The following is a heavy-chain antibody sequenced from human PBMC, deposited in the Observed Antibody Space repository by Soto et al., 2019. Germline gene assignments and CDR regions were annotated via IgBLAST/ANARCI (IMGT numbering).Heavy chain of an antibody. CDR2: INPSDGNR. Sequence: ASVKVSCKPSGGTFSSYSFSWVRQAPGQGLEWMGWINPSDGNRNFAQKFEDRVTMTTATSTNTVFLELRSLKSDDTAIYYCARDRLRGYDSSGFYSWGQGTMVTVSS. CDR1: GGTFSSYS. CDR3: ARDRLRGYDSSGFYS. V-gene: IGHV1-18*01. J-gene: IGHJ4*02. D-gene: IGHD3-22*01.